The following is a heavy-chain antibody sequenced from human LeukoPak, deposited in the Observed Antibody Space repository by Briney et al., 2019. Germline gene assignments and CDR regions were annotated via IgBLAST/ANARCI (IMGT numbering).Heavy chain of an antibody. CDR2: IYYSGSI. J-gene: IGHJ6*02. CDR1: GYSISSSNW. Sequence: SETLSLTCAVSGYSISSSNWWGWIRQPPGKGLEWIGYIYYSGSIYYNPSLKSRVTMSVDTSKNQFSLKLSSVTAVDTAVYYCARTMSSSHTVYGMDVWGQGATVTVSS. CDR3: ARTMSSSHTVYGMDV. D-gene: IGHD2-2*02. V-gene: IGHV4-28*05.